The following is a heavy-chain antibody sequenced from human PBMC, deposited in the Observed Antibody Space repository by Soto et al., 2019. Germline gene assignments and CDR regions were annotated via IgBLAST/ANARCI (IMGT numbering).Heavy chain of an antibody. Sequence: SETLSLTCSVSGCTISSGDYYWSWIRQPPGKGLEWIGNIYYGGSTYYNPSLKSRVSISVDTSRNQFTLKLSSVTAADTAVYYARELLWWYLPRFDYWGQGTLVTVSS. V-gene: IGHV4-39*01. CDR1: GCTISSGDYY. CDR3: RELLWWYLPRFDY. D-gene: IGHD2-15*01. CDR2: IYYGGST. J-gene: IGHJ4*02.